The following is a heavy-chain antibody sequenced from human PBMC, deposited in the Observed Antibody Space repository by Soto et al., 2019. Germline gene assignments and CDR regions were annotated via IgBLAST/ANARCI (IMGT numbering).Heavy chain of an antibody. J-gene: IGHJ5*02. V-gene: IGHV3-66*01. D-gene: IGHD3-10*01. CDR2: IYSGGST. CDR3: ARERIRDSGSGVRGDWFDP. CDR1: GFTVSSNY. Sequence: EVQLVESGGGLVQPGGSLRLSCAASGFTVSSNYMSWVRQAPGKGLEWVSVIYSGGSTYYADSVKGRFTISRDNSKNTLYLQMNSLRAEDTAVYYCARERIRDSGSGVRGDWFDPWGQGTLVTVSS.